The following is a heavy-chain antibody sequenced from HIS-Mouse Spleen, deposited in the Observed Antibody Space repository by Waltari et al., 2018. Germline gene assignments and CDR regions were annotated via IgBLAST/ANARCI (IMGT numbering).Heavy chain of an antibody. CDR3: ARRLLTGDAFDI. J-gene: IGHJ3*02. CDR2: ISSSSSYR. CDR1: GFTFSSYS. V-gene: IGHV3-21*01. D-gene: IGHD7-27*01. Sequence: EVQLVQSGGGLVKPGGSLRLSCAASGFTFSSYSMNWVRQAPGKWREWVSSISSSSSYRYYADSVKGRFTISRDNAKNSLYLQMNSLRAEDTAVYYCARRLLTGDAFDIWGQGTMVTVSS.